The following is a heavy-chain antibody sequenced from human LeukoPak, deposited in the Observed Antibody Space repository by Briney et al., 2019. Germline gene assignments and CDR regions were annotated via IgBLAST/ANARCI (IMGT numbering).Heavy chain of an antibody. D-gene: IGHD3/OR15-3a*01. J-gene: IGHJ5*02. CDR2: ISYSGST. V-gene: IGHV4-59*01. CDR1: GDSIRSYH. CDR3: ARDQSLWTGYYIWNYFDP. Sequence: SETLSLTCSVSGDSIRSYHWSWIRQPPGKGLVWIGYISYSGSTKYNPSLKSRVSISVDTSKNQFSLNLTSVTAADTAVYYCARDQSLWTGYYIWNYFDPWGQGTLVTVSS.